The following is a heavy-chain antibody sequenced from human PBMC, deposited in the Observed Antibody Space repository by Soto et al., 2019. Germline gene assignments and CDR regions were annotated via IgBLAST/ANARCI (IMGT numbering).Heavy chain of an antibody. V-gene: IGHV5-51*01. D-gene: IGHD6-6*01. Sequence: LGESLKISCKGSGYSFTSYWIGWVRQMPGKGLEWMGIIYPGDSDTRYSPSFQGQVTISADKSISTAYLQWSSLKASDAAMYYCASSYSSIAARPPDYWGQGTLVTVSS. J-gene: IGHJ4*02. CDR1: GYSFTSYW. CDR3: ASSYSSIAARPPDY. CDR2: IYPGDSDT.